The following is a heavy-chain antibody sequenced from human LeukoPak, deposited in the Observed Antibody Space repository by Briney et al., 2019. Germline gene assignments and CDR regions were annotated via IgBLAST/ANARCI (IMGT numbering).Heavy chain of an antibody. J-gene: IGHJ4*02. CDR3: TTETMVRGISVDH. V-gene: IGHV3-15*01. Sequence: GGSLRLSCAASGFTFNDAWMSWVRQAPGKGLEWVGRIKSKTDGETTDYGSPVKDRFTISRDDSKNTLYLQMNSLKTEDTAVYYCTTETMVRGISVDHWGQGALVTVSS. CDR2: IKSKTDGETT. D-gene: IGHD3-10*01. CDR1: GFTFNDAW.